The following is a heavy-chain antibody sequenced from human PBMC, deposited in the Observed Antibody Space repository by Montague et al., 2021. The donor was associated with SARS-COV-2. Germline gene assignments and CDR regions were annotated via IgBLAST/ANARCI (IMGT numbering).Heavy chain of an antibody. J-gene: IGHJ4*02. CDR2: VHDIESS. D-gene: IGHD3-16*01. CDR3: ARVTLGGRDGRTRQYDGLDS. V-gene: IGHV4-59*01. Sequence: SETLSLTCPGYGRGMSRYTWEWIRRAQGKTLVRLGYVHDIESSIXXPSLQSRITILLDTPKNQFSLRLNAVTAADTAVYYCARVTLGGRDGRTRQYDGLDSWGQGILVTVSS. CDR1: GRGMSRYT.